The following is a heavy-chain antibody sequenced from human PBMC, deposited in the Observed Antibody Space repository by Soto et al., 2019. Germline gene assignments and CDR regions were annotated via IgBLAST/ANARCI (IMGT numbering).Heavy chain of an antibody. V-gene: IGHV3-30-3*01. CDR1: GFTFSSYA. CDR2: ISYDGSNK. D-gene: IGHD3-3*01. J-gene: IGHJ6*02. CDR3: ARDRRITIFGVAYYPPYYYGMDV. Sequence: GGSLRLSCAASGFTFSSYAMHWVRQAPGKGLEWVAVISYDGSNKYYADSVKGRFTISRDNSKNTLYLQMNSLRAEDTAVYYCARDRRITIFGVAYYPPYYYGMDVWGQGTTVTVSS.